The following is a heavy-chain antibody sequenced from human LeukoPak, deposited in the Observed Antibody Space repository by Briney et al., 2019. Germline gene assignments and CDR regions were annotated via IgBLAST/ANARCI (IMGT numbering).Heavy chain of an antibody. J-gene: IGHJ5*02. Sequence: VKVSCKASGGTFSSYAISWVRQAPGQGLEWMGGIIPIFGTANYAQKFQGRVAITADESTSTAYMELSSLRSEDAAVYYCARSEWLAYWFDPWGQGTLVTVSS. CDR1: GGTFSSYA. CDR3: ARSEWLAYWFDP. V-gene: IGHV1-69*13. CDR2: IIPIFGTA. D-gene: IGHD6-19*01.